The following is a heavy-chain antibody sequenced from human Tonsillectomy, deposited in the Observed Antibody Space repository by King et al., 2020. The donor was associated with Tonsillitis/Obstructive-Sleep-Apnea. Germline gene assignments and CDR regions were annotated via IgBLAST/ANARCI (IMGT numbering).Heavy chain of an antibody. CDR3: ARGHVDTAMVTHFDF. CDR1: GGTFSSYA. Sequence: QLVQSGAEVKKPGSSVKVSCKASGGTFSSYAISWVRQAPGQGLEWMGGIIPMFGTANYAQNFQGRVTITADESTSTAYMELSRLRSEDTAVYYCARGHVDTAMVTHFDFWGQGTLVTVSS. CDR2: IIPMFGTA. V-gene: IGHV1-69*12. J-gene: IGHJ4*02. D-gene: IGHD5-18*01.